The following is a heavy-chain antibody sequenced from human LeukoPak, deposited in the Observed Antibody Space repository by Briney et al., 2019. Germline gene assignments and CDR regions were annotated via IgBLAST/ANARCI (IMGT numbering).Heavy chain of an antibody. Sequence: EASVKVSCKVSGYTLTELSMHWVRQAPGKGLEWMGGFDPEDGETIYAQKFQGRVTMTEDTSTDTAYMELSSLRSEDTAVYYCATQNATGVSGSYYNVYFDYWGQGTLVTVSS. V-gene: IGHV1-24*01. CDR3: ATQNATGVSGSYYNVYFDY. D-gene: IGHD3-10*01. J-gene: IGHJ4*02. CDR2: FDPEDGET. CDR1: GYTLTELS.